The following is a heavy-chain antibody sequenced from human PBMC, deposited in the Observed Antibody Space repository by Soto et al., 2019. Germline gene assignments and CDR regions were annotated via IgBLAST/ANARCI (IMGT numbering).Heavy chain of an antibody. CDR1: GFTFDDYD. D-gene: IGHD4-17*01. CDR2: INRHGVTT. V-gene: IGHV3-20*04. Sequence: GGSLRLSCVASGFTFDDYDMNWVRQAPGKGLEWVSGINRHGVTTGYADSVKGRFTVSRDNAKNSLYLQMSSLRAEDSALYYCARDDYGDSHFDHWGQGTLVTVSS. J-gene: IGHJ4*02. CDR3: ARDDYGDSHFDH.